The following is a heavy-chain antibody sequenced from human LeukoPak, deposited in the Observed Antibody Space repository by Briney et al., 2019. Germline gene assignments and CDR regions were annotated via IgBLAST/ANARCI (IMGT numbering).Heavy chain of an antibody. CDR2: ISSNGGAT. CDR3: ASDSHWNYVNPSPDF. D-gene: IGHD1-7*01. CDR1: GFTFSSYA. Sequence: GGSLRLSCALSGFTFSSYAMHWVRQAPGKGLEHVSAISSNGGATYYANSVKGRFTISRDNSKNTLYLQMGSLRAEDMAVYYCASDSHWNYVNPSPDFWGQGTLVTVSS. V-gene: IGHV3-64*01. J-gene: IGHJ4*02.